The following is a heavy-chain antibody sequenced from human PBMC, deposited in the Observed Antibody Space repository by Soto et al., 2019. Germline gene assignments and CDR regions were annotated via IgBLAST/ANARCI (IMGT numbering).Heavy chain of an antibody. Sequence: SETLSLTCTVSGASVSSPTYYWNWIRQPPGKPLEWIGYIYYSGSTNYNPSLKSRVTISLDTSNDQFSLKLSSVTAADTAVYYCARAGIFLEWLFNWFDPWGQGTLVTVSS. CDR2: IYYSGST. D-gene: IGHD3-3*01. CDR3: ARAGIFLEWLFNWFDP. J-gene: IGHJ5*02. CDR1: GASVSSPTYY. V-gene: IGHV4-61*01.